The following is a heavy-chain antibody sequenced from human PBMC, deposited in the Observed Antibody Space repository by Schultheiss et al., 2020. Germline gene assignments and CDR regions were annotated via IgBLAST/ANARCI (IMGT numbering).Heavy chain of an antibody. CDR3: ASDSVQRGTYYYGMDV. Sequence: GGSLRLSCAASGFTFDDDGMNWVRQAPGKGLEWVSYISSSSSYIYYADSVKGRFTISRDNAKNSLYLQINSLRAEDTAVYYCASDSVQRGTYYYGMDVLGKGATVNVYS. CDR2: ISSSSSYI. D-gene: IGHD6-25*01. V-gene: IGHV3-21*05. J-gene: IGHJ6*04. CDR1: GFTFDDDG.